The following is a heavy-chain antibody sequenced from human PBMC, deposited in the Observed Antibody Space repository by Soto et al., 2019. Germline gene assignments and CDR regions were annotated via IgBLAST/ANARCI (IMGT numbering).Heavy chain of an antibody. D-gene: IGHD3-22*01. V-gene: IGHV2-70*12. CDR1: GFSLSTSGMR. CDR2: IDWDDDK. CDR3: AHRQDYDCSGYYYVNEYFQH. J-gene: IGHJ1*01. Sequence: GPTLVNPTQTLTLTCTFSGFSLSTSGMRVSWIRQPPGKALEWLARIDWDDDKFYSTSLKTRLTISKDTSKNQVVLTMTNMEPVDTATYYCAHRQDYDCSGYYYVNEYFQHWGQGTPVTVSS.